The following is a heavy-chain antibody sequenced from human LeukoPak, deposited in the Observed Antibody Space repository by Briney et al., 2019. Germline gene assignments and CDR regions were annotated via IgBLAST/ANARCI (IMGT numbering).Heavy chain of an antibody. D-gene: IGHD3-22*01. J-gene: IGHJ4*02. CDR3: SSGYGDY. Sequence: SETLSLTCTVSGGSISSSSYYWGWIRQSPGKGLEWIGSIYYSGSTYYSPSLKSRVTISVDTSKNHFSLKLSSVTAADTAVYYCSSGYGDYWGQGTLVTVSS. CDR2: IYYSGST. V-gene: IGHV4-39*07. CDR1: GGSISSSSYY.